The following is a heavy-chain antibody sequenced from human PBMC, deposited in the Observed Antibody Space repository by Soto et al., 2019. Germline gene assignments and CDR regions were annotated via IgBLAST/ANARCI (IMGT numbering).Heavy chain of an antibody. CDR3: ARVYYYGSGSRGFDY. CDR2: IYYSGST. Sequence: SETLSLTCTVSGGSISSYYWSWIRQPPGKGLEWIGYIYYSGSTNYNPSLKSRVTISVDASKNQFSLKLNSVTAADTAVYYCARVYYYGSGSRGFDYWGQGTLVTVSS. V-gene: IGHV4-59*01. J-gene: IGHJ4*02. CDR1: GGSISSYY. D-gene: IGHD3-10*01.